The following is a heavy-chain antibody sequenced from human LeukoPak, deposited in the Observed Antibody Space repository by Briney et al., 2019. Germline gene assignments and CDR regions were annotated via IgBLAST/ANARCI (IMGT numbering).Heavy chain of an antibody. CDR1: GGSFSGYY. J-gene: IGHJ5*02. V-gene: IGHV4-34*01. CDR3: ARRSRSGYYQYKWFDP. CDR2: INHSGST. D-gene: IGHD3-22*01. Sequence: SETLSLTCAVYGGSFSGYYWSWIRQPPGKGLEWIGEINHSGSTNYSPSLKSRVTISVDTSKNQFSLKLSSVTAADTAVYYCARRSRSGYYQYKWFDPWGQGTLVTVSS.